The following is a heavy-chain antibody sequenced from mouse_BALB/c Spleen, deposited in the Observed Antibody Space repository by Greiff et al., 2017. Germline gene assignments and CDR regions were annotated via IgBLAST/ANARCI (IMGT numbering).Heavy chain of an antibody. J-gene: IGHJ3*01. Sequence: VQLQQSGAELVKPGASVKLSCTASGFNIKDTYMHWVKQRPEQGLEWIGRIDPANGNTKYDPKFQGKATITADTSSNTAYLQLSSLTSEDTAVYYCARSNSSGYTAWFAYWGQGTLVTVSA. D-gene: IGHD3-1*01. CDR2: IDPANGNT. CDR1: GFNIKDTY. CDR3: ARSNSSGYTAWFAY. V-gene: IGHV14-3*02.